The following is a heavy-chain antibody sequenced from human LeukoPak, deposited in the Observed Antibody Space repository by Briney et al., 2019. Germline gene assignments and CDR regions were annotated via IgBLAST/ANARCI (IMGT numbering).Heavy chain of an antibody. CDR2: IIPILGIA. CDR3: HTFGGAISHDY. J-gene: IGHJ4*02. D-gene: IGHD3-16*01. CDR1: GYTFTSYG. V-gene: IGHV1-69*04. Sequence: GASVKVSCKASGYTFTSYGISWVRQAPGQGLEWMGRIIPILGIANYAQKFQGRVTITADKSTSTAYMELSSLRSEDTAVYYCHTFGGAISHDYWGQGTLVTVSS.